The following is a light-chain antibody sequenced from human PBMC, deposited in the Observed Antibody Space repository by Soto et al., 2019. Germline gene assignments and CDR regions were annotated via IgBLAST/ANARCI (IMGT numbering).Light chain of an antibody. CDR3: QQLKSYRLT. Sequence: IQLTQSPSSLSASVGDRVTITCRASQGISSYLAWYQQKPGKAPKLLIYAASTLQSGVPSRFSGSGSGTDFTLTISSLQPEDFATYYCQQLKSYRLTFGGGTKVEIK. V-gene: IGKV1-9*01. CDR2: AAS. J-gene: IGKJ4*01. CDR1: QGISSY.